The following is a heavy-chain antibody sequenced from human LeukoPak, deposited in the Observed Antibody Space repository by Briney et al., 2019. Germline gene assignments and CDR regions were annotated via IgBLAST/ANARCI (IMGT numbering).Heavy chain of an antibody. D-gene: IGHD3-3*01. CDR2: IYYSGST. J-gene: IGHJ5*02. CDR1: GGSISSSSYY. CDR3: ARLELQIGVPNEWFSPVNWFDP. V-gene: IGHV4-39*01. Sequence: SETLSLTCTVSGGSISSSSYYWGWIRQPPGKGLEWIGSIYYSGSTYYNPSLKSRVTISVDTSKNQFSLKLSSVTAADTAVYYCARLELQIGVPNEWFSPVNWFDPWGQGTLVTVSS.